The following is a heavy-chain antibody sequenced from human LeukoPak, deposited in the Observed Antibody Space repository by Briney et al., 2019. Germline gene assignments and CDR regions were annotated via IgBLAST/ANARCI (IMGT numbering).Heavy chain of an antibody. J-gene: IGHJ5*02. CDR3: TTVLGDYDFWIGP. CDR2: ISYDGSNK. CDR1: GFTFSSYA. V-gene: IGHV3-30-3*01. D-gene: IGHD3-3*01. Sequence: GGSLRLSCAASGFTFSSYAMHWVRQAPGKGLEWVAVISYDGSNKYYADSVKGRFTISRDNSKNTLYLQMNSLKTEDTAVYYCTTVLGDYDFWIGPWGQGTLVTVSS.